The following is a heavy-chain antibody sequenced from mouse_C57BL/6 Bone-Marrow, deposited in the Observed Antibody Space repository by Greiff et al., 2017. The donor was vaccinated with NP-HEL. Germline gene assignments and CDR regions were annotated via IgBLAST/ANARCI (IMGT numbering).Heavy chain of an antibody. V-gene: IGHV5-6*01. CDR2: ISSGGSYT. J-gene: IGHJ3*01. CDR1: GFTFSSYG. CDR3: ARPYYYGSSRAWFAY. D-gene: IGHD1-1*01. Sequence: EVNLVESGGDLVKPGGSLKLSCAASGFTFSSYGMSWVRQTPDKRLEWVATISSGGSYTYYPDSVKGRFTISRDNAKNTLYLQMSSLKSEDTAMYYCARPYYYGSSRAWFAYWGQGTLVTVSA.